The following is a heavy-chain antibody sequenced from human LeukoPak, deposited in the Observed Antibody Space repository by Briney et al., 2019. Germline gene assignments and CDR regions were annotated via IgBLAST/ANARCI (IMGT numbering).Heavy chain of an antibody. J-gene: IGHJ4*02. Sequence: GGSLRLSCAASGFTFSSYAMSWVRQAPGKGLEWVSAISGSGGSTYYADSVKGRFTISRDNSKNTLYLQMNSLRAEDTAVYYRAKVDDYYDFWSGYYTWGQGTLVTVSS. D-gene: IGHD3-3*01. V-gene: IGHV3-23*01. CDR2: ISGSGGST. CDR3: AKVDDYYDFWSGYYT. CDR1: GFTFSSYA.